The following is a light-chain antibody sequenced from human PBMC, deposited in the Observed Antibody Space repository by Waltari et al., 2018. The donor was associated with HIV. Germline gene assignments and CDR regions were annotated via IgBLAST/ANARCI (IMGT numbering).Light chain of an antibody. J-gene: IGLJ3*02. Sequence: QSVLTQPPSASGTPGQRVTISCSGSRSNIGNNDVYWFQHLPGTAPKLLIYRNNQRPSGVPDRFPGSKSGTSAALAISGLRSEDEADYYCDAWDNSLSGRVFGGGTKLTVL. CDR1: RSNIGNND. CDR3: DAWDNSLSGRV. CDR2: RNN. V-gene: IGLV1-47*01.